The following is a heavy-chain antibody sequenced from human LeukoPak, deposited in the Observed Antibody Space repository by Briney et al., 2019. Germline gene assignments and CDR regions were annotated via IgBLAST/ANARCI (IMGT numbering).Heavy chain of an antibody. CDR1: GYTFTGYY. D-gene: IGHD6-13*01. V-gene: IGHV1-2*02. CDR3: ARADTISWFY. CDR2: INPNSGGT. J-gene: IGHJ4*02. Sequence: ASVKVSCKASGYTFTGYYMHWVRQAPGQGLEWMGWINPNSGGTNYAQKFQGRVTMTTDSSTSTAHMELRSLTSDDAAVYYCARADTISWFYWGQGTLVTVSS.